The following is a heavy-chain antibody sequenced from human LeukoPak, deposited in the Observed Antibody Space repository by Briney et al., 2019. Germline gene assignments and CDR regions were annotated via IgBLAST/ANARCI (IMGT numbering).Heavy chain of an antibody. V-gene: IGHV4-59*01. CDR2: TFYSGRT. CDR1: GGSFKSYY. J-gene: IGHJ4*02. Sequence: SETLSLTCTVSGGSFKSYYWSWIRQPPGKGLEWIGDTFYSGRTIYSPSLKSRVTISVDTSSLDTSKNQFSLTLTSVAAADTAVYYCARLSSLGGWYYCWGQGTLVTVSS. D-gene: IGHD6-19*01. CDR3: ARLSSLGGWYYC.